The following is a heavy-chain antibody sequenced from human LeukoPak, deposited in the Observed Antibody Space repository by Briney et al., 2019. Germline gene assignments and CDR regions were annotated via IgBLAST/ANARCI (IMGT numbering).Heavy chain of an antibody. V-gene: IGHV4-61*02. CDR2: IFTSGST. Sequence: SQTLSLTCTVSGASISSGIHYWSWIRQPAGKGLEWIGRIFTSGSTNYNPSLKSRVIISLDTSKNQFSLKLTSVTASDTAVYYCAREGYSSPDSWGQGIPVTVSS. CDR1: GASISSGIHY. J-gene: IGHJ4*02. CDR3: AREGYSSPDS. D-gene: IGHD5-18*01.